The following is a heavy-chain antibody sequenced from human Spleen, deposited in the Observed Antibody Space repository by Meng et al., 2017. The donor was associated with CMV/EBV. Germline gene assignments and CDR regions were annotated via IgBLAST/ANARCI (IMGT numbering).Heavy chain of an antibody. V-gene: IGHV3-9*01. CDR2: ISWNSGSI. CDR1: SFTFSNYA. Sequence: SLKISCAASSFTFSNYAMTWVRQAPGKGLEWVSGISWNSGSIGYADSVEGRFTISRDNAKNSLYLQMNSLRVEDTALYYCAKDRTASRYYGMDVWGQGTTVTVSS. J-gene: IGHJ6*02. CDR3: AKDRTASRYYGMDV.